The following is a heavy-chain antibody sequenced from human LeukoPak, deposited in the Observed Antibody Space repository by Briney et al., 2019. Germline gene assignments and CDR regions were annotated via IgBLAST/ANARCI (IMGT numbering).Heavy chain of an antibody. V-gene: IGHV3-21*01. CDR2: MSSSSSDI. CDR3: ARYPPRLRLDY. CDR1: GFTFSRYS. J-gene: IGHJ4*02. D-gene: IGHD5-12*01. Sequence: PGXSLRLSCAASGFTFSRYSMNWGREAPGKGVEWVSYMSSSSSDIYYADSVKGGFTIYREKEKNSVYMQMNRLRDEDTAVYYCARYPPRLRLDYWGQGTLVTVSS.